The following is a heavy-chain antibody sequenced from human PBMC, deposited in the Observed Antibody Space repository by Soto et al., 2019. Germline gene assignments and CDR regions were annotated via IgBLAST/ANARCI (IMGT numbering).Heavy chain of an antibody. J-gene: IGHJ4*02. Sequence: EVQLLESGGGLVQPVGSLRLSCAASGFTFSSYAMSWVRQAPGKGLEWVSGISGSDGSTYYADSVKGRFTISRDNSKNTLYLQMNSLRAEDTAVYYCAKDSSYPAAEPDYWGQGTLVTVSS. CDR3: AKDSSYPAAEPDY. D-gene: IGHD2-2*01. V-gene: IGHV3-23*01. CDR1: GFTFSSYA. CDR2: ISGSDGST.